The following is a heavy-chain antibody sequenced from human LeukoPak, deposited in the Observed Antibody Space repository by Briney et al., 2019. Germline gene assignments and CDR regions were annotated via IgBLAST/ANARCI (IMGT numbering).Heavy chain of an antibody. CDR1: GFTFSDYY. J-gene: IGHJ4*02. D-gene: IGHD3-22*01. CDR2: ISSSSSYT. Sequence: GGSLRLSCAASGFTFSDYYMSWIRQAPGKGLEWVSYISSSSSYTNYADSVKGRFTISRDNAKNTLYLQMNSLRAEDTAVYYCAREYYYDSSGPLGSDYWGQGTLVTVSS. V-gene: IGHV3-11*06. CDR3: AREYYYDSSGPLGSDY.